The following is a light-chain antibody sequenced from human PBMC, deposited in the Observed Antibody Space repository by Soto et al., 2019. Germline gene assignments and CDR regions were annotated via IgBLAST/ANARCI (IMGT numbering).Light chain of an antibody. CDR1: SGHSNYA. J-gene: IGLJ2*01. V-gene: IGLV4-69*01. CDR3: QTWGTGIVI. CDR2: LNRDGSH. Sequence: QLVLTQSPSASASLGASVKLTCTLSSGHSNYAIAWPQQQPEKGPRYLMKLNRDGSHSKGDGIPNRFSGSSSGAERYLTIARLQDEAVAEYYCQTWGTGIVIFGGGTKLTVL.